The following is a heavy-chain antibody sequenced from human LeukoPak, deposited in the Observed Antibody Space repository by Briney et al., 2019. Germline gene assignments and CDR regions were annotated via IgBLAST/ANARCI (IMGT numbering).Heavy chain of an antibody. Sequence: GGSLTLSCAASGLTFSRYNMNWVRQAPGKGLVWVSSIGTSSNNIYYTDSVKGRFTISRDNAKNSLYLQVDSLRVEDTAVYFCASGTVGNYALDYWGQGTLVTVSS. CDR1: GLTFSRYN. CDR2: IGTSSNNI. CDR3: ASGTVGNYALDY. V-gene: IGHV3-21*01. J-gene: IGHJ4*02. D-gene: IGHD1-7*01.